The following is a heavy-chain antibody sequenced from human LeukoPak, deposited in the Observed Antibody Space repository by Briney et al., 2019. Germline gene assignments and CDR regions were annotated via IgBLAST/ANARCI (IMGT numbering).Heavy chain of an antibody. V-gene: IGHV1-69*05. D-gene: IGHD6-13*01. J-gene: IGHJ6*03. CDR3: ASVRLGIAAAGTFSDYYYYYMDV. CDR2: IIPIFGTA. Sequence: SVKVSCKASGGTFSSYAISWVRQAPGQGLEWMGGIIPIFGTANYAQKFQGRVTITTDDSTSTAYMEPSSLRSEDTAVYYCASVRLGIAAAGTFSDYYYYYMDVWGKGTTVTVSS. CDR1: GGTFSSYA.